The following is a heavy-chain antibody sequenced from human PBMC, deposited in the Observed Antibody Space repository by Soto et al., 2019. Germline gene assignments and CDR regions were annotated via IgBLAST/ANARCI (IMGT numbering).Heavy chain of an antibody. CDR1: GYTXNSYP. Sequence: SXKVSYKSSGYTXNSYPLHLVRQAPGQRPEWIGWINVASGNTKYSQKFQGRVTITRETSASTAYMDLTSLTSEDTVVYYCAGRAQSGGFDPWGQGTLGTVSS. V-gene: IGHV1-3*01. CDR3: AGRAQSGGFDP. J-gene: IGHJ5*01. D-gene: IGHD3-10*01. CDR2: INVASGNT.